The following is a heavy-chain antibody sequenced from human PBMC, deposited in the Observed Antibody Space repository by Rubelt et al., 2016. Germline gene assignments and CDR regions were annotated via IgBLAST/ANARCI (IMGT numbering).Heavy chain of an antibody. CDR2: IYHSGST. D-gene: IGHD4-17*01. CDR3: ASGYGDYVDY. V-gene: IGHV4-39*07. Sequence: QLQLQESGPGLVKPSETLSLTCTVSGGSISSGSYYWGWIRQPPGKGLEWIGYIYHSGSTYYNPSLKRRVTRSVDRSKNQFSLKLSSVTAADTAVYYCASGYGDYVDYWGQGTLVTVSS. CDR1: GGSISSGSYY. J-gene: IGHJ4*02.